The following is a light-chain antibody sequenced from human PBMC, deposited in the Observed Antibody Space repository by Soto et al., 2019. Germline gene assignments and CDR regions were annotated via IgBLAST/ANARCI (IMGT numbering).Light chain of an antibody. J-gene: IGKJ3*01. Sequence: EIVMTQSPATLSVSPGEGATLSCRASQSVSSYLAWYQQKPGRAPRLLIHGASTRATGVPASFSGSGSGTEFTLTISSLQSEDFAIYYCQQYNNWPFTFGPGTKVDIK. CDR2: GAS. V-gene: IGKV3-15*01. CDR1: QSVSSY. CDR3: QQYNNWPFT.